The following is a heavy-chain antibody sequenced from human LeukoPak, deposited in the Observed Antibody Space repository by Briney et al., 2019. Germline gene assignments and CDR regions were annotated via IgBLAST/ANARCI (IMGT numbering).Heavy chain of an antibody. V-gene: IGHV1-2*02. D-gene: IGHD4-11*01. CDR3: ARGSALQGIRFPFAY. Sequence: GASVKVSCKASGYTFTDYYMHWVRQAPGQRLEWMGWINPNSGDTKYAQKFQDRVTMTRDTSISTAYVELSRLTSDDTAVYYCARGSALQGIRFPFAYWGQGTLVTVSS. J-gene: IGHJ4*02. CDR1: GYTFTDYY. CDR2: INPNSGDT.